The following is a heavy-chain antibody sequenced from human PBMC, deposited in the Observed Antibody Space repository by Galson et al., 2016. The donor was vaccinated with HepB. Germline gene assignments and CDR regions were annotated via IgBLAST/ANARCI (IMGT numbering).Heavy chain of an antibody. CDR3: AKERGWYGGPNYGS. J-gene: IGHJ5*02. CDR1: GFTFRYYA. V-gene: IGHV3-23*01. D-gene: IGHD2-15*01. Sequence: SLRLSCASSGFTFRYYAMTWVRRAPGKGLEWVSDISGAGGTTHYADSAKGRFTISRDDSRDTLYLQMDRLRAADTAVYYCAKERGWYGGPNYGSWGQGTLVTVSS. CDR2: ISGAGGTT.